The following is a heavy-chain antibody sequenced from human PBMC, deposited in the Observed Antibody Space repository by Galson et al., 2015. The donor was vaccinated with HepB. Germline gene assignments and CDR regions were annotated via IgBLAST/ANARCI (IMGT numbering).Heavy chain of an antibody. D-gene: IGHD2-2*01. V-gene: IGHV3-7*01. CDR2: IKPDESEK. CDR1: GFTFSDYW. J-gene: IGHJ4*02. Sequence: LRLSCAASGFTFSDYWMTWVRQAPGKGLEWVATIKPDESEKFYVDSVKGRFTISRDKAKNSLYLQMNSLRVEDTALYYCARRVGNYQLLNYWGQGTLVTVSS. CDR3: ARRVGNYQLLNY.